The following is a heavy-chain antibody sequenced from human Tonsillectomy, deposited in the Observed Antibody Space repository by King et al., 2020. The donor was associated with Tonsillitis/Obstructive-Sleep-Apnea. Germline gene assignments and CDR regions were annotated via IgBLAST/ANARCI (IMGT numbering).Heavy chain of an antibody. V-gene: IGHV4-39*02. J-gene: IGHJ4*02. D-gene: IGHD4-23*01. CDR3: ARLYGGIHPPDY. CDR1: GGSIRSSTYY. CDR2: IYYSGST. Sequence: QLQESGPGLVKPSETLSLTCTVSGGSIRSSTYYWGWIRQPPGKGLEWFGSIYYSGSTYYNPSLKSRVTISVDTSKNHFSLKLTSVTAADTAIYYCARLYGGIHPPDYWGQGTLVTVSS.